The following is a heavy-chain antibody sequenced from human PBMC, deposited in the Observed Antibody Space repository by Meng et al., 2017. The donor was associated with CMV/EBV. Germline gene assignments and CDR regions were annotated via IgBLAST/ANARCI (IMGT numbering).Heavy chain of an antibody. CDR2: INHSGST. D-gene: IGHD1-1*01. Sequence: HRWGAGSFKPSGTLALTCAVYGGSFSGYYWSWIRQPPGKGLEWIGEINHSGSTNYNPSLKSRVTISRDNAKNSLFLQMNSLRAEDTAIYYCATAGLRWTTVQRTLDSWGQGTLVTVSS. J-gene: IGHJ4*02. V-gene: IGHV4-34*01. CDR1: GGSFSGYY. CDR3: ATAGLRWTTVQRTLDS.